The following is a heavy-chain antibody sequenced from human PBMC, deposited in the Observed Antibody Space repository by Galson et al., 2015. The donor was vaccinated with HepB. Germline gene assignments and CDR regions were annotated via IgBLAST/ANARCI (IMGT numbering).Heavy chain of an antibody. Sequence: QSGAEVKKPGESLRISCQGSGYTFTNYWISWVRQKPGKGLEWMLNINPSDSYTNYNPSFQGHVSISADKSINTAHLQWSSLQASDTAMYYCVATPQGYGMDVWGHGTTVTVSS. CDR2: INPSDSYT. CDR1: GYTFTNYW. V-gene: IGHV5-10-1*01. J-gene: IGHJ6*02. CDR3: VATPQGYGMDV.